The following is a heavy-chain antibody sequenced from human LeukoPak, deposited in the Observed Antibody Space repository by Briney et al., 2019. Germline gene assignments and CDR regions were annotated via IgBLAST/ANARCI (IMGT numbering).Heavy chain of an antibody. CDR3: AKDPGYCSGGSCYYY. V-gene: IGHV3-66*01. CDR2: IYSGGST. CDR1: GFTVSSNY. J-gene: IGHJ4*02. Sequence: PGGSLRLSCAASGFTVSSNYMSWVRQAPGKGLEWVSVIYSGGSTYYADSVKGRFTISRDNSKNTLYLQMNSLRAEDTAVYYCAKDPGYCSGGSCYYYWGQGTLVTVSS. D-gene: IGHD2-15*01.